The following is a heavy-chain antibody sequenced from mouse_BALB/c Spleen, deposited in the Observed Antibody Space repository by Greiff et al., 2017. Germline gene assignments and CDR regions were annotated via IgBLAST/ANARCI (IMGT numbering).Heavy chain of an antibody. CDR3: ERGGTTVVADY. J-gene: IGHJ2*01. V-gene: IGHV5-17*02. CDR1: GFTFSSFG. D-gene: IGHD1-1*01. Sequence: EVMLVESGGGLVQPGGSRKLSCAASGFTFSSFGMHWVRQAPEKGLEWVAYISSGSSTIYYADTVKGRFTISRDNPKNTLFLQMTSLRSEDTAMYYCERGGTTVVADYWGQGTTLTVSA. CDR2: ISSGSSTI.